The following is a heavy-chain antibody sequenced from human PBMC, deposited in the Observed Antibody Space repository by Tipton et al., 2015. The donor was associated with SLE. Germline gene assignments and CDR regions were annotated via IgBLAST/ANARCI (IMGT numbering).Heavy chain of an antibody. CDR1: GDSISSGGHY. D-gene: IGHD7-27*01. V-gene: IGHV4-31*03. CDR2: IYYSGGT. Sequence: TLSLTCIVSGDSISSGGHYWNWIRQHPGKGLEWIGYIYYSGGTYYNPSLKSRVTISVDTSRNQFSLKLSSVTAADTAVYYCARGPTGEAGYFDLWGRGTLVTVSS. J-gene: IGHJ2*01. CDR3: ARGPTGEAGYFDL.